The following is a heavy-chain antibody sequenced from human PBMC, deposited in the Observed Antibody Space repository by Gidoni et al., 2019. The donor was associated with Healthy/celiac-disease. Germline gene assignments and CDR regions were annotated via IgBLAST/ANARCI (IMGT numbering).Heavy chain of an antibody. CDR3: ARGIYQLLYGIFDY. Sequence: QLQLQESGPGLVKPSETLSLTCTVSGGSISSSSYYWGWIRQPPGKGLEWIGSIYYSGSTYYNPSLKSRVTISVDTSKNQFSLKLSSVTAADTAVYYCARGIYQLLYGIFDYWGQGTLVTVSS. J-gene: IGHJ4*02. CDR1: GGSISSSSYY. V-gene: IGHV4-39*01. CDR2: IYYSGST. D-gene: IGHD2-2*02.